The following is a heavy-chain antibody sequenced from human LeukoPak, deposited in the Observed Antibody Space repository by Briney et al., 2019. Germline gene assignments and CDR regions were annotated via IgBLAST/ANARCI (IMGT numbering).Heavy chain of an antibody. CDR2: IYYSGST. Sequence: PGGSLRLSCAASGFTFSSYEMNWVRQAPGKGLEWIGYIYYSGSTNYNPSLKSRVTISVDTSKNQFSLKLSSVTAADTAVYYCARDQGWWLNSAFDIWGQGTMVTVSS. V-gene: IGHV4-59*01. CDR1: GFTFSSYE. CDR3: ARDQGWWLNSAFDI. D-gene: IGHD2-15*01. J-gene: IGHJ3*02.